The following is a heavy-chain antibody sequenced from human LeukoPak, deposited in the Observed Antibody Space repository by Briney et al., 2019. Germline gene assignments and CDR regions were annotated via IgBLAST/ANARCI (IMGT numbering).Heavy chain of an antibody. V-gene: IGHV3-48*02. CDR2: ISSSSSTI. Sequence: PGGSLRLSCAASGFTFSSYSMNWVRQAPGKGLEWVSYISSSSSTIYYADSVKGRFTISRDNAKNSLYLQMNRLRDEDTAVYYCARDLELWFGELFGYYGMDVWGQGTTVTVSS. CDR1: GFTFSSYS. J-gene: IGHJ6*02. D-gene: IGHD3-10*01. CDR3: ARDLELWFGELFGYYGMDV.